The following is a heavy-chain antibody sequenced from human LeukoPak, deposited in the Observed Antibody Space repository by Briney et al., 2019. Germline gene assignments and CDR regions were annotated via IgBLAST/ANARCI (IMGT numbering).Heavy chain of an antibody. D-gene: IGHD1-14*01. Sequence: GGSLRLSCAASGFTFSSYSMNWVRQAPGKGLEWVAFIRYDGSNKYYADSVKGRFTISRDNSKNTLYLQMNSLRAEDTAVYYCAKDGTPTYYYYYMDVWGKGTTVTISS. CDR1: GFTFSSYS. CDR3: AKDGTPTYYYYYMDV. V-gene: IGHV3-30*02. J-gene: IGHJ6*03. CDR2: IRYDGSNK.